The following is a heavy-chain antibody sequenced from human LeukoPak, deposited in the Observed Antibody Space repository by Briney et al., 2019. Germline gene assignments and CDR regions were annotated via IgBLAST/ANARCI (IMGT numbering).Heavy chain of an antibody. CDR3: AREFRYGDLDY. CDR2: IHPSGTT. J-gene: IGHJ4*02. V-gene: IGHV4-4*07. Sequence: PSETLSLTCTVSGGSISSYYWTWIRQPAGKGLEWIGRIHPSGTTNHNPSLKSRVIMSLDMSNNQFSLKVRSVTAADTAVYYCAREFRYGDLDYWGQGTLVTVSS. D-gene: IGHD2-21*02. CDR1: GGSISSYY.